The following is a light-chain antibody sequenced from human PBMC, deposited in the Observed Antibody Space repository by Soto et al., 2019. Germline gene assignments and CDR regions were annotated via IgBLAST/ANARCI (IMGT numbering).Light chain of an antibody. V-gene: IGLV1-40*01. CDR2: GNS. CDR1: SSNIGAGYD. J-gene: IGLJ3*02. CDR3: RSYDSSVGGGV. Sequence: QSVLTQPPSVSGAPGQRVTISCTGSSSNIGAGYDVHWYQQLPGTAPKLLIYGNSNQPSGVPDRFSGSKSGTSASLAITGRQAEDEADYYCRSYDSSVGGGVFGGGTKLTVL.